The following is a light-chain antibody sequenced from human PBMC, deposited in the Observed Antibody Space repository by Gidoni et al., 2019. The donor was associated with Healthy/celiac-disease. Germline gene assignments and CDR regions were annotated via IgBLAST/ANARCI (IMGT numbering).Light chain of an antibody. V-gene: IGKV1-5*03. CDR2: KAS. J-gene: IGKJ1*01. CDR3: QQYNSYPWT. CDR1: QSISSW. Sequence: DIQMTQSPSTLSVSVGDRVTITCRASQSISSWLAWYQQKPGKAPKLLIYKASSLESGVPSKFSGSGSGTEFTLTISSLQPDDFATYYCQQYNSYPWTFGQGNKREIK.